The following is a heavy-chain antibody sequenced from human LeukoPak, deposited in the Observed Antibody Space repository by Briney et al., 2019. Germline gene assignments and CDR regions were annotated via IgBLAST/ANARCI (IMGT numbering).Heavy chain of an antibody. J-gene: IGHJ3*02. CDR3: AKDQIVGATKGCAFDI. CDR1: GFTFSSYA. V-gene: IGHV3-23*01. Sequence: GGSLRLSCAASGFTFSSYAMSWVRQAPGKGLEWVSAISGSGGSTYYADSVKGRFTISRDNSKNTLYLQMNSLRAEDTAVYYCAKDQIVGATKGCAFDIWGQGTMVTVSS. D-gene: IGHD1-26*01. CDR2: ISGSGGST.